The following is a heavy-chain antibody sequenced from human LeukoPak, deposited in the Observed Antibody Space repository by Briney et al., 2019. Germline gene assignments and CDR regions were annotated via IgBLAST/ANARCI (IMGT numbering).Heavy chain of an antibody. D-gene: IGHD6-13*01. CDR3: ARERASAGPFDY. Sequence: SETLSLTCTVSGGSISSGSYYWSWIRQPAGKGLEWIGRIYSSGSTNYNPSLKSQVTISVDTSKNQFSLKLSSVTAADTAVYYCARERASAGPFDYWGQGTLVTVSS. CDR1: GGSISSGSYY. J-gene: IGHJ4*02. CDR2: IYSSGST. V-gene: IGHV4-61*02.